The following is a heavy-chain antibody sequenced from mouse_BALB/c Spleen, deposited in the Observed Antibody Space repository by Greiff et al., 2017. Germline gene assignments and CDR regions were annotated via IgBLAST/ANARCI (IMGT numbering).Heavy chain of an antibody. Sequence: VQLQQSGAELVKPGASVKLSCTASGFNIKDTYMHWVKQRPEKGLEWIGRIDPANGNTKYDPKFQGKATITADTSSNTAYLQLSSLTSEDTAVYYCASGKYGNSFAYWGQGTLVTVSA. D-gene: IGHD2-10*02. CDR2: IDPANGNT. CDR3: ASGKYGNSFAY. V-gene: IGHV14-3*02. CDR1: GFNIKDTY. J-gene: IGHJ3*01.